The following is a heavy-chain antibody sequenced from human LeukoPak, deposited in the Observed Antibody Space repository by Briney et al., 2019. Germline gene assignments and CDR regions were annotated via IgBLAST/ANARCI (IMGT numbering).Heavy chain of an antibody. J-gene: IGHJ4*02. V-gene: IGHV4-4*02. CDR1: GVSISSSNW. Sequence: SSETLSLTCTVSGVSISSSNWWSWVRQPPGKGLEWIGEIYHSGSTNYNPSLKSRVTISVDKSKNQFSLKLSSVTAADTAVYYCARAPWVKYYFDYWGQGTLVTVSS. D-gene: IGHD2-21*01. CDR2: IYHSGST. CDR3: ARAPWVKYYFDY.